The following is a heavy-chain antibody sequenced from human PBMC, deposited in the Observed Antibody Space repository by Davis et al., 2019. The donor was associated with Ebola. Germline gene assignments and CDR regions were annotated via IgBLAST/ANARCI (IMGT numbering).Heavy chain of an antibody. D-gene: IGHD4-23*01. CDR2: IKQDGSEK. CDR1: GFTFSSYW. J-gene: IGHJ4*02. V-gene: IGHV3-7*03. Sequence: GESLKISCTASGFTFSSYWMSWVRQAPGKGLEWVANIKQDGSEKYYADSVKGRFTISRDNAKNSLYLQMNSLRAEDTAVYYCAKGLRRWYAFDYWGQGTLVTVSS. CDR3: AKGLRRWYAFDY.